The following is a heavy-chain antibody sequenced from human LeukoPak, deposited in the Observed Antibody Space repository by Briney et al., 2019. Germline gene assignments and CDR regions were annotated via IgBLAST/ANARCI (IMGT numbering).Heavy chain of an antibody. CDR1: GYSFTSYW. J-gene: IGHJ4*02. D-gene: IGHD2-2*01. CDR3: ARSRRYCDSTSCYMGGSFDF. CDR2: IYPGDSDS. Sequence: GESLKISCKGSGYSFTSYWIAWLRQMPGKGLEWMGIIYPGDSDSRYSSSFQGQVTISADKSISTAYLQWSSLKASDTAMYYCARSRRYCDSTSCYMGGSFDFWGQGTLVTVSS. V-gene: IGHV5-51*01.